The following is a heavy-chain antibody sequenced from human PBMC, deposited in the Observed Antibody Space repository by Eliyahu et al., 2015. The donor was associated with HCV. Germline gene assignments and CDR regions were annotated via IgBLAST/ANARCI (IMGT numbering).Heavy chain of an antibody. J-gene: IGHJ5*02. CDR3: ASGGGGIAVAGTGGWFDP. D-gene: IGHD6-19*01. CDR1: GGSITTYY. Sequence: QVQLQESGPGLVKPSETLSLTCTVSGGSITTYYWSWIXQPPGKGLEWIAHIXYXGSTNYNPSLKSRVTISIDTSKNQFSLNLTSVXAADTAVYYCASGGGGIAVAGTGGWFDPWGQGTLVTVSS. V-gene: IGHV4-59*01. CDR2: IXYXGST.